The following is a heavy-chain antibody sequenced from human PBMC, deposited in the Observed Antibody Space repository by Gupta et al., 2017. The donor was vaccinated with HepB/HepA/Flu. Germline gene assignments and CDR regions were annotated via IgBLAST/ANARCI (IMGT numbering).Heavy chain of an antibody. CDR3: ARAALYAGDYSPAFDY. CDR1: GGSVSSGSYY. Sequence: QVQLQESGPGLVKPSETLSLTCTVSGGSVSSGSYYWSWIRPPPGKGLEWIGYIYYSGSTNYNPSLKSRVTISVDTSKNQFSLKLSSVTAADTAVYYCARAALYAGDYSPAFDYWGQGTLVTVSS. D-gene: IGHD4-17*01. V-gene: IGHV4-61*01. CDR2: IYYSGST. J-gene: IGHJ4*02.